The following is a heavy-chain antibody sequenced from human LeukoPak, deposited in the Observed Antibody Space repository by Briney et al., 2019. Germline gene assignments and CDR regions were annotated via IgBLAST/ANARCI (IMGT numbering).Heavy chain of an antibody. CDR3: AKGGEMGTIRGYFDY. V-gene: IGHV3-30*18. J-gene: IGHJ4*02. Sequence: LTGGSLRLSCAASGFTFSDYYMSWIRQAPGKGLEWVAVISYVGSDKYYTDSVRGRFTISRDNSKTTLYLQMNSLRTEDTAVYYCAKGGEMGTIRGYFDYLGQGTLVTVSS. D-gene: IGHD5-24*01. CDR2: ISYVGSDK. CDR1: GFTFSDYY.